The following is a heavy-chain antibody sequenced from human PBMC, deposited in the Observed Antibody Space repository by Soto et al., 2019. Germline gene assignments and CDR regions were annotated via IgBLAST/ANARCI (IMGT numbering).Heavy chain of an antibody. CDR2: INSDGRST. CDR1: GFTFSSHW. D-gene: IGHD3-9*01. J-gene: IGHJ4*02. CDR3: ARDSSWTGYSAQFDS. V-gene: IGHV3-74*01. Sequence: EVQLVESGGGLVQPGGSLRLSCAASGFTFSSHWMHWVRHAPGKGLVWVSRINSDGRSTTNADSVKGRFTISRDNARNTLYLQMNSMRADDTAVYYCARDSSWTGYSAQFDSWGQGTLVTVAS.